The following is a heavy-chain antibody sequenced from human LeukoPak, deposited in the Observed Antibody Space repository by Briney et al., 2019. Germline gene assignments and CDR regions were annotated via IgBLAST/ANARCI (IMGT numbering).Heavy chain of an antibody. D-gene: IGHD3-10*01. CDR2: IIPSGHTT. Sequence: GGSLRLSCAASGFTFSSHGMNWVRQAPGKGLEWVSGIIPSGHTTYYADSVKGRFTISRDNSKNTVYLEVISLTDEDTAVYYCAKDDAWLRYGEWSQGTLVTVSS. CDR3: AKDDAWLRYGE. CDR1: GFTFSSHG. J-gene: IGHJ4*02. V-gene: IGHV3-23*01.